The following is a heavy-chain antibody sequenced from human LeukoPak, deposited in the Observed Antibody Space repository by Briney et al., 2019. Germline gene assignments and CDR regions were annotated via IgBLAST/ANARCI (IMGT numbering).Heavy chain of an antibody. CDR3: ARVGTTSATDY. V-gene: IGHV1-2*02. CDR2: SNPNSGGT. D-gene: IGHD1-26*01. J-gene: IGHJ4*02. CDR1: GYTFTGYY. Sequence: ASVTVSCLASGYTFTGYYMHWVRQAHGQALEWMGWSNPNSGGTKYAQKFQGRVTMTRDTSISTAYMELSRLRSDDTAVYYCARVGTTSATDYWGQGTLVTVSS.